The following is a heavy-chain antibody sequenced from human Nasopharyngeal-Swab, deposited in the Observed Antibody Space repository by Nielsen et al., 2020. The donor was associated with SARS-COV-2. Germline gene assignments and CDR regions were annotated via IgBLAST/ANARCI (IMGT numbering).Heavy chain of an antibody. CDR1: GFTFSSYS. J-gene: IGHJ6*02. CDR3: ARDKASTEFYYYGMDV. Sequence: GSLKISCAASGFTFSSYSMNWVRQAPGKGLEWVSYISSSSSTIYYADSVKGRFTISRDNAKNSLYLQMNSLRDEDTAVYYCARDKASTEFYYYGMDVWGQGTTVTVSS. CDR2: ISSSSSTI. D-gene: IGHD1-14*01. V-gene: IGHV3-48*02.